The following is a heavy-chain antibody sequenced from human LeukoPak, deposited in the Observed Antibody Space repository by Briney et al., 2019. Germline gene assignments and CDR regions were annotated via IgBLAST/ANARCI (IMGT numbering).Heavy chain of an antibody. D-gene: IGHD3-16*01. Sequence: VAPVKVSCKASGYTFTSYYMHWVRQAPGQGLEWMGWINPNSGGTNYAQKLQGRVTMTTDTSTSTAYMELRSLRSDDTAVYYCARDWAQNWFDPWGQGTLVTVSS. V-gene: IGHV1-2*02. CDR3: ARDWAQNWFDP. J-gene: IGHJ5*02. CDR1: GYTFTSYY. CDR2: INPNSGGT.